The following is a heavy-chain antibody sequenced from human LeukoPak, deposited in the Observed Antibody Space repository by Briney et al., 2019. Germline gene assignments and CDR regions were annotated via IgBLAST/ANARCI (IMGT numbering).Heavy chain of an antibody. V-gene: IGHV4-59*01. J-gene: IGHJ6*03. D-gene: IGHD2-2*01. Sequence: SETLSLSCTVSGGSISSYYWSCIRQPPGKGLEYMGHIYYTGSTSTNPSPKKRDIISLDTSKNQFSLNLNSVTAADTAVYYCARWFCSSSGYYMDVWGKGTTVSVSS. CDR3: ARWFCSSSGYYMDV. CDR2: IYYTGST. CDR1: GGSISSYY.